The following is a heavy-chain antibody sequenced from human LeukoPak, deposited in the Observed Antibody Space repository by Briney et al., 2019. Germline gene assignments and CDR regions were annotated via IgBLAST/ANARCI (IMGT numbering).Heavy chain of an antibody. D-gene: IGHD2-2*01. CDR3: ATALPAAETDFDY. V-gene: IGHV1-24*01. J-gene: IGHJ4*02. CDR1: GYTLTVLS. Sequence: PSVKLSCKVSGYTLTVLSMLCVRQAPGKALEWLGGFDPENGEAIYAQKLQGRVTMTEDTSTDTAYMELSSLRSEDTGVYYCATALPAAETDFDYWGQGTQVTVSS. CDR2: FDPENGEA.